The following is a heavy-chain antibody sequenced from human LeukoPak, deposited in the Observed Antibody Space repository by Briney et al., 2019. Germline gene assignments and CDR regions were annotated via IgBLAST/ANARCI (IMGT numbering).Heavy chain of an antibody. Sequence: GSLRLSCAASGFTFSSYGMHWVRQAPGKGLEWVAVISYDGSNKYYADSGKGRFTISRDNSKNTLYLQMNSLRAEDTAVYYCAKPKTAYGDYPNSFDYWGQGTLVTVSS. V-gene: IGHV3-30*18. J-gene: IGHJ4*02. CDR1: GFTFSSYG. D-gene: IGHD4-17*01. CDR3: AKPKTAYGDYPNSFDY. CDR2: ISYDGSNK.